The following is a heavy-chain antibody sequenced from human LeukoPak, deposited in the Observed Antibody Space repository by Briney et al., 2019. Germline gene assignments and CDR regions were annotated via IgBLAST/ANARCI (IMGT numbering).Heavy chain of an antibody. Sequence: SQTLSLTCTVSGGSISSGSYYWSWLRQPAGTGLEWIGRIYTSGSTNYNPSLKSRVTISVDTSKNQFSLKLSSVTAADTAVYYCAREVDSSREVWFDPWGQGTLVTVSS. D-gene: IGHD6-13*01. CDR1: GGSISSGSYY. CDR2: IYTSGST. V-gene: IGHV4-61*02. CDR3: AREVDSSREVWFDP. J-gene: IGHJ5*02.